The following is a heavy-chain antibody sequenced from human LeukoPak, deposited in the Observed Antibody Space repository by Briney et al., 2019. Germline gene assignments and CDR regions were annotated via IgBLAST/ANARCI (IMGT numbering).Heavy chain of an antibody. D-gene: IGHD3-3*01. J-gene: IGHJ3*02. CDR2: IYYSGST. CDR3: ARSYDFWSGYDAFDI. Sequence: SETLSLTCTVTGSSISNYYWSWIRQPQGKGPEWIGYIYYSGSTNYNPSLKSRVTISVDTSKNQFSLKLSSVTAADTAVYYCARSYDFWSGYDAFDIWGQGTMVTVSS. V-gene: IGHV4-59*01. CDR1: GSSISNYY.